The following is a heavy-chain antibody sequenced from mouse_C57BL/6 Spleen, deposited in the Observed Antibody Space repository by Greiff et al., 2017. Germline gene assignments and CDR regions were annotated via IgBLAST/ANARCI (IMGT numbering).Heavy chain of an antibody. CDR2: ISYDGSN. CDR3: ARGNDYDAYYYAMDY. J-gene: IGHJ4*01. D-gene: IGHD2-4*01. CDR1: GYSITSGYY. Sequence: EVKLMESGPGLVKPSQSLSLTCSVTGYSITSGYYWNWIRQFPGNKLEWMGYISYDGSNNYNPSLKNRISITRDTSKNQFFLKLNSVTTEDTATYYCARGNDYDAYYYAMDYWGQGTSVTVSS. V-gene: IGHV3-6*01.